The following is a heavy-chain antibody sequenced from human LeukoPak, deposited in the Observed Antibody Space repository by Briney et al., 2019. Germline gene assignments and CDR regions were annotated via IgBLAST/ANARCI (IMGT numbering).Heavy chain of an antibody. CDR3: ARDQKEASGRIDAFDI. CDR1: GYSFILYG. Sequence: ASVKVSCKTSGYSFILYGISWVRQAPGQGPEWMGWISTSTGDTKYTQKFQGRVTLTTDTSTSTAYMELSSLRSDDTAVYYCARDQKEASGRIDAFDIWGQGTMVTVSS. CDR2: ISTSTGDT. J-gene: IGHJ3*02. V-gene: IGHV1-18*01. D-gene: IGHD3-10*01.